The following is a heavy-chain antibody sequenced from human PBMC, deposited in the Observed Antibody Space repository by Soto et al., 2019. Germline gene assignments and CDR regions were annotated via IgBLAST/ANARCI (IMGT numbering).Heavy chain of an antibody. D-gene: IGHD3-10*01. V-gene: IGHV4-61*01. CDR2: IYYSGST. Sequence: PSETLSLTCTVSGGSVSSGNYYWSWIRQPPGKGLEWIGYIYYSGSTNYNPSLKSRVTISVDTSKNQFSLKLSSVTAADTAVYYCARDDSTFGARTVYGMDVWGQGTTVTVSS. CDR3: ARDDSTFGARTVYGMDV. J-gene: IGHJ6*02. CDR1: GGSVSSGNYY.